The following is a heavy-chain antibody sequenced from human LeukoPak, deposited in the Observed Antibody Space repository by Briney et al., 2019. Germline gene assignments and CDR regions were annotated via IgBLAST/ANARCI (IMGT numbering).Heavy chain of an antibody. CDR1: GYTFTGYY. CDR3: ARGYVVVPAAAAY. CDR2: INPNSGCK. J-gene: IGHJ4*02. Sequence: ASVKVSCKASGYTFTGYYMHWVRQAPGQGLEWMGWINPNSGCKNYAQSLQGRFTMTRDTSISTAYMELSRLTSDDTAVDYCARGYVVVPAAAAYWGQGTLVTVSS. V-gene: IGHV1-2*02. D-gene: IGHD2-2*01.